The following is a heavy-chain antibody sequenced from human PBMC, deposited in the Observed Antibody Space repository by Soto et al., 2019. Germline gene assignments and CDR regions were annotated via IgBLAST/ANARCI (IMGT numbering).Heavy chain of an antibody. V-gene: IGHV4-39*01. J-gene: IGHJ4*02. Sequence: QLQESGPGLVKPSETLSLTCTVSGGSISSSSYYWGWIRQPPGKGLEWIGSIYYSGSTYYNPSLKSRVTISVDTSKNQFSLKLSSVTAADTAVYYCARHVVVPAASSLYYFDYWGQGTLVTVSS. CDR2: IYYSGST. D-gene: IGHD2-2*01. CDR3: ARHVVVPAASSLYYFDY. CDR1: GGSISSSSYY.